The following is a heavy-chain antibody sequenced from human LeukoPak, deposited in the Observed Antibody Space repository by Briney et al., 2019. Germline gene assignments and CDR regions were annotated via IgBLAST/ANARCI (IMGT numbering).Heavy chain of an antibody. CDR3: ARGAPGYCSGGSCYWFDP. CDR1: GGSISSGGYY. Sequence: PSETQSLTCTVSGGSISSGGYYWSWIRQHPGKGLEWIGYIYYSGSTYYNPSLKSRVTISVDTSKNQFSLKLSSVTAADTAVYYCARGAPGYCSGGSCYWFDPWGQGTLVTVSS. J-gene: IGHJ5*02. CDR2: IYYSGST. V-gene: IGHV4-31*03. D-gene: IGHD2-15*01.